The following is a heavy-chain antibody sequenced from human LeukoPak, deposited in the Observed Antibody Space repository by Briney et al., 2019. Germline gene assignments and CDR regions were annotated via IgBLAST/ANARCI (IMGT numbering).Heavy chain of an antibody. CDR3: ARATPGFSSGWFKNWFDP. J-gene: IGHJ5*02. D-gene: IGHD6-19*01. CDR1: GGSVRSNSYY. V-gene: IGHV4-61*01. Sequence: SETLSLTCTVSGGSVRSNSYYWSWIRQPPGKGLEWIGYIYHSGTTNYNPSLKSRVTISVDTSKNQFSLNLSSVTAADTAVYYCARATPGFSSGWFKNWFDPWGQGTLVTVSS. CDR2: IYHSGTT.